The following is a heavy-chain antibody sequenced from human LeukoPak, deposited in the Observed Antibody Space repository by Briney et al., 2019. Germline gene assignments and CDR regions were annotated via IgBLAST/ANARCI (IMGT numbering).Heavy chain of an antibody. CDR3: AKDRRFRDYFDY. J-gene: IGHJ4*02. V-gene: IGHV3-43*02. D-gene: IGHD3-10*01. CDR2: ISGDGGNT. CDR1: GFAFDDYG. Sequence: PGGSLRLSCAASGFAFDDYGIHWVRQAPGKGLEWVSLISGDGGNTHYADSVKGRFTISRDNSKNSLYLQMNSLRTEDTAFYYCAKDRRFRDYFDYWGQGALVTVSS.